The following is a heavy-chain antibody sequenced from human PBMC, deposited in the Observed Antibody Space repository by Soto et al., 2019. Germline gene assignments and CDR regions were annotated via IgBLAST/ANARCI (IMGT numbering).Heavy chain of an antibody. V-gene: IGHV2-5*02. CDR2: IYWADDK. J-gene: IGHJ4*02. Sequence: QITLNESGPTVVKPAETLTLTCTFSGFSLTTSGVGVGWIRKSPGKAPEWLALIYWADDKRYSASLKSRLTLTKDTSKTQVVLTMASVDPADTATYYCAHRILRTVFGLVTTTAIYFDFWGQGTPVVVSS. D-gene: IGHD3-3*01. CDR1: GFSLTTSGVG. CDR3: AHRILRTVFGLVTTTAIYFDF.